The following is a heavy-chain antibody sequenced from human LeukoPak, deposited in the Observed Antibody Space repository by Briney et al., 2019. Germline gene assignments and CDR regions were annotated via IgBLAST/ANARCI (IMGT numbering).Heavy chain of an antibody. CDR3: ARAPYGDYADY. V-gene: IGHV3-7*01. D-gene: IGHD4-17*01. CDR2: IKQDGSEK. Sequence: GGALRLSCAASGFAFSSYWMSWVRQAPGKGLEWVANIKQDGSEKYYVDSVKGRFTISRDNAKNSLYLQMNSLRAEDTAVYYCARAPYGDYADYWGQGTLVTVSS. J-gene: IGHJ4*02. CDR1: GFAFSSYW.